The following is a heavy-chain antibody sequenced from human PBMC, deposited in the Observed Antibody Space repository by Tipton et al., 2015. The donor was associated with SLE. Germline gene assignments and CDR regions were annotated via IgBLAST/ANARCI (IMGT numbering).Heavy chain of an antibody. Sequence: LSLTCAVYGGSFSGYYWSWIRQPPGKGLEWIGEINHSGSTNYNPSLKSRVTISVDTSKNQFSLKLSSVTAADTAVYYCATDSSGWYHFDYWGQGTLVTVSS. D-gene: IGHD6-19*01. J-gene: IGHJ4*02. CDR2: INHSGST. CDR3: ATDSSGWYHFDY. V-gene: IGHV4-34*01. CDR1: GGSFSGYY.